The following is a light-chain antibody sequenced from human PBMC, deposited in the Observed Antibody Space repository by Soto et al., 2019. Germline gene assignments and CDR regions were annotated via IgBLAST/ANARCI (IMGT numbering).Light chain of an antibody. Sequence: DIQMTQSPSSLSASVGDRVTITCRASQGISDYVAWYQQKPGKVPKLLIYAASTLQSGVPSRFSGSGSGKDFTLTISRLEPEDLAVYYCQVHAASPRYTFGLGTKLEI. CDR3: QVHAASPRYT. CDR1: QGISDY. CDR2: AAS. V-gene: IGKV1-27*01. J-gene: IGKJ2*01.